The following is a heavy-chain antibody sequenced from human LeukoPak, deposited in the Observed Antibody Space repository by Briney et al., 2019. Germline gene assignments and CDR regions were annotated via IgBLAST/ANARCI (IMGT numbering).Heavy chain of an antibody. V-gene: IGHV4-39*01. CDR3: ARQMGMTSRYFDL. CDR2: IYYSGST. J-gene: IGHJ2*01. CDR1: AGSISNSSYY. Sequence: SETLSLTCTVSAGSISNSSYYWGWIRQPPGKGLEWIGSIYYSGSTYYSPSLRSRVTLSVDTSKNQFSLKLSSVAAADTAVYYCARQMGMTSRYFDLWGRGTLVTVSS. D-gene: IGHD7-27*01.